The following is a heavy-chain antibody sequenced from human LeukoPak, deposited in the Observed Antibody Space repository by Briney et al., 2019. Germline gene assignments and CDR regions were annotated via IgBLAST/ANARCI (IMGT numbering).Heavy chain of an antibody. CDR1: GGSFSGYY. V-gene: IGHV4-34*01. CDR3: ASFGPVDY. D-gene: IGHD3-16*01. CDR2: INHSGST. Sequence: PSETLSLTCAVYGGSFSGYYWSWIRQPPGKGLEWIGEINHSGSTNYNSSLKSRVTISVDTSKNQFSLKLSSVTAADTAVYYCASFGPVDYWGQGTLVTVSS. J-gene: IGHJ4*02.